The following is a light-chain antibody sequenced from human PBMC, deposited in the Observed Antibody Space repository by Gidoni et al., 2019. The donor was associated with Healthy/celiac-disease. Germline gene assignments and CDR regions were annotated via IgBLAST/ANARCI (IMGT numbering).Light chain of an antibody. Sequence: DIPSTQSPGTLSLSPGERATLTCRGSKSVSSSYLAWYQQKPGQAPRLLIYGASSRDTGITDRFRGRGSGTDFTLTISRLETEDFAVYYCQQYGSSPPLTFGEGTKVEIK. CDR1: KSVSSSY. CDR2: GAS. J-gene: IGKJ4*01. V-gene: IGKV3-20*01. CDR3: QQYGSSPPLT.